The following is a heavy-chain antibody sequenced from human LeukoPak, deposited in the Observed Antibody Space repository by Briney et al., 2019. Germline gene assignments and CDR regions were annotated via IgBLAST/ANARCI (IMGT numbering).Heavy chain of an antibody. CDR3: AGRVTGYSSGYVY. CDR2: ISGSAGKI. CDR1: GLTFSNYA. V-gene: IGHV3-23*01. Sequence: GGSLRLSCVASGLTFSNYAMSWVRQAPGKGLDWVSVISGSAGKIRYAGSVKGRFTISRDNSENTVYLQMNNLRAEDTAVYYCAGRVTGYSSGYVYWGQGTLVTVSS. D-gene: IGHD5-18*01. J-gene: IGHJ4*02.